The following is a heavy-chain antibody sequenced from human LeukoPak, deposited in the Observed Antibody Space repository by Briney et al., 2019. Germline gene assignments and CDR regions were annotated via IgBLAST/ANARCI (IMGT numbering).Heavy chain of an antibody. J-gene: IGHJ6*02. D-gene: IGHD2-2*01. V-gene: IGHV3-23*01. CDR1: GFTFSNYA. Sequence: GGSLRLSCAASGFTFSNYAINWVRQAPGQGLDWVSGISGSGNSTYYADSVKGRLTISRDNSKNILYLQMRSLRLDDTAIYYCAKDSCSTNCLGSGMDVWGQGTTVTVSS. CDR3: AKDSCSTNCLGSGMDV. CDR2: ISGSGNST.